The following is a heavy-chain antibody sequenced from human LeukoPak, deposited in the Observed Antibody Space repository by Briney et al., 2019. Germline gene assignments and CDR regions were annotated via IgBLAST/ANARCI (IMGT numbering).Heavy chain of an antibody. D-gene: IGHD6-6*01. CDR2: ISGSGGTT. CDR1: GFTFNSYV. Sequence: GGSLRLSCEASGFTFNSYVMSWVRQAPGKGLEWVSGISGSGGTTFYADSVKGRFTISRDNSKNTLYLQMNSLRAEDTAVYYCAKATPDSSSFDYWGQGTLVTVSS. V-gene: IGHV3-23*01. J-gene: IGHJ4*02. CDR3: AKATPDSSSFDY.